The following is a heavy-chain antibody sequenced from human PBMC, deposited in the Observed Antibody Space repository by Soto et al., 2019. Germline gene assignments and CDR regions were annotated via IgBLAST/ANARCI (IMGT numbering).Heavy chain of an antibody. CDR1: GECSCRGGYS. D-gene: IGHD2-2*01. V-gene: IGHV4-30-2*01. CDR3: ARVPCR. CDR2: IYHSGST. J-gene: IGHJ4*02. Sequence: TCAVCGECSCRGGYSCSWMRQPPGKGLEWIGYIYHSGSTYYNPSLKSRVTISVDRSKNQFSLKLTSVTAADTAVYYCARVPCRWGQGTLVTVSS.